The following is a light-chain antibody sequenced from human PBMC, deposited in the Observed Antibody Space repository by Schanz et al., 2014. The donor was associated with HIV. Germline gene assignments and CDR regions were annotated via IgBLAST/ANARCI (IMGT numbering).Light chain of an antibody. CDR3: SSFAGSNIPWV. J-gene: IGLJ3*02. V-gene: IGLV2-8*01. CDR1: SSDVGGYNH. CDR2: EVI. Sequence: QSVLTQPPSASGSPGQSVTISCTGTSSDVGGYNHVSWYQQHPGKAPKLMIYEVIKRPSGVSHRFSGAKSGNTASLTVSGLQPEDEADYYCSSFAGSNIPWVFGGGTKLTVL.